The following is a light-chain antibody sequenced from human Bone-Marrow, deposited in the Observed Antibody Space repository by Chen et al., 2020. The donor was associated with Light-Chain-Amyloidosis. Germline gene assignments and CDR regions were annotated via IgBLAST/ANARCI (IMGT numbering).Light chain of an antibody. CDR3: QSADSSGTYEVI. J-gene: IGLJ2*01. Sequence: SYELTQPPSVSVSPGQTARITCSGDDLPTKYAYWYQQNPGQAPVLVIHRDTERPSGISERFSGSSPGTTATLTISGVQTEDDADYHCQSADSSGTYEVIFGGGTKLTVL. CDR1: DLPTKY. V-gene: IGLV3-25*03. CDR2: RDT.